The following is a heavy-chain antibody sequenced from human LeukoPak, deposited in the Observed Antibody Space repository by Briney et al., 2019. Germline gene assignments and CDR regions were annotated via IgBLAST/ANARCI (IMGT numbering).Heavy chain of an antibody. D-gene: IGHD3-9*01. CDR1: GFTFSNFA. J-gene: IGHJ3*02. CDR3: ATLYHIGPPI. CDR2: MSNSGDDT. Sequence: GGSLRLSCVASGFTFSNFAMSWVRQAPGKGLEWVSSMSNSGDDTYSADSVKGRFSISRDNSRNTLYLQMRSLRAEDTAVYYCATLYHIGPPIWGQGTMVTVSS. V-gene: IGHV3-23*01.